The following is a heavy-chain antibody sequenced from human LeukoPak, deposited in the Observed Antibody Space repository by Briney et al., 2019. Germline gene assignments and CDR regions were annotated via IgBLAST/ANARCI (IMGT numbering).Heavy chain of an antibody. CDR1: GGSFDRHV. J-gene: IGHJ6*03. D-gene: IGHD3-22*01. CDR2: INPIAGTT. V-gene: IGHV1-69*05. CDR3: ARGVYSYDGSGEYAGGYYYMDV. Sequence: ASVKDSCKASGGSFDRHVLSWLRQAPGQGLEWMGGINPIAGTTSHAQKFQDGISITTDGSTTAYMALSSLTSEDTAVYYCARGVYSYDGSGEYAGGYYYMDVWGKGTTVTVSS.